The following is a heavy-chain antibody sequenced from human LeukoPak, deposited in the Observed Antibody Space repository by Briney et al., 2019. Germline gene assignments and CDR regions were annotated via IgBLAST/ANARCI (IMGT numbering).Heavy chain of an antibody. D-gene: IGHD5-24*01. Sequence: PSETLSLTCSDSGGSISNYYWSWIRQPPGKGREWIGYIYYSGSTKYNSSLKSRVTISVKTSNNHFSLKLSSVTAADTAVNYCARTSSILTIPTFDYWGQGTLVTVSS. CDR3: ARTSSILTIPTFDY. CDR2: IYYSGST. V-gene: IGHV4-59*01. CDR1: GGSISNYY. J-gene: IGHJ4*01.